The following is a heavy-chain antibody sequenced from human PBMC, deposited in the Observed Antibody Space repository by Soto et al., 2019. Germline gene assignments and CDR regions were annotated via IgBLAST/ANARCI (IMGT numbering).Heavy chain of an antibody. Sequence: SVKVSCKIFGGTFSSYAFGWVRQAPGQGLEWMGGIIPISGTVNYAQEFQGRVTIAADKSTFTVYMELSSLKSEDTAVYYCARHGGTPSILWGQGTLVTVSS. CDR3: ARHGGTPSIL. J-gene: IGHJ4*02. D-gene: IGHD2-15*01. V-gene: IGHV1-69*06. CDR1: GGTFSSYA. CDR2: IIPISGTV.